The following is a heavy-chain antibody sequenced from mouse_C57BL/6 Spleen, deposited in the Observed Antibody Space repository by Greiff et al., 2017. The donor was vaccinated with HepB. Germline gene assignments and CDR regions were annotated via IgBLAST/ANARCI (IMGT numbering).Heavy chain of an antibody. CDR1: GYTFTDYY. Sequence: QVQLQQSGAELVWPGASVKLSCKASGYTFTDYYINWVKQRPGQGLEWIARIYPGSGNTYYNEKFKGKATLTAEKSSSTAYMQLSSLTSEDSAVYFCARYSMDYWGQGTSVTVSS. CDR3: ARYSMDY. V-gene: IGHV1-76*01. J-gene: IGHJ4*01. CDR2: IYPGSGNT.